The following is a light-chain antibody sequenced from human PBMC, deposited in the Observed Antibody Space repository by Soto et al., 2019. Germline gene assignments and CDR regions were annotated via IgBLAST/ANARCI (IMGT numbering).Light chain of an antibody. CDR1: SSNIGAGYD. V-gene: IGLV1-40*01. J-gene: IGLJ1*01. CDR2: GNS. CDR3: QSYDGSLSGFYV. Sequence: QSVLTQPPSVSGAPGQRVTISCTGSSSNIGAGYDVHWYQQLPGTAPKLLIFGNSNRPSGVPDRFSGSKSGTSASLAITGLQAEDEADYYCQSYDGSLSGFYVFGTGTKVTVL.